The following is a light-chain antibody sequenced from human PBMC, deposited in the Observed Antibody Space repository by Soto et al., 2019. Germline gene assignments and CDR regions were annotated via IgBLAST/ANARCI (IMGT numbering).Light chain of an antibody. CDR3: QAWDSSHVV. Sequence: SYELTQPPSVSVSPGQTASITCSGDKLGDKYACWYQQKPGQSPVMVIYQDNKRPSGISERFSGSNSGNTATLTISGTQSLEEADYYCQAWDSSHVVFGGGTKLTVL. CDR1: KLGDKY. J-gene: IGLJ2*01. V-gene: IGLV3-1*01. CDR2: QDN.